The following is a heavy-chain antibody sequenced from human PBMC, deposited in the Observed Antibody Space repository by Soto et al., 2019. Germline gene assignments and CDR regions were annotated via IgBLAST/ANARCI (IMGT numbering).Heavy chain of an antibody. J-gene: IGHJ4*02. V-gene: IGHV2-5*02. D-gene: IGHD6-6*01. CDR1: GFSLTTDDVG. Sequence: QITLKESGPPLVKPTQTLTLTCTFSGFSLTTDDVGVGWIRQFPGKALDWLAVVSWDDDKRYSPSLKSRLTITKDTSKNQVFLTMSNMDPVDTATYYCAHTRYSISSFDYWGQGTLGTVSS. CDR3: AHTRYSISSFDY. CDR2: VSWDDDK.